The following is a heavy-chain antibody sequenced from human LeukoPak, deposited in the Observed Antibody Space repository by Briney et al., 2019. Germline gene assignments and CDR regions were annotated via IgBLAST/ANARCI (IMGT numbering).Heavy chain of an antibody. D-gene: IGHD4-17*01. CDR2: MHHSGSA. V-gene: IGHV4-59*01. Sequence: SETLSLTCVVSGDSITSYYWNWIRQPPGKGLEWIGSMHHSGSANYNPSLKSRVTISVDTSKNQFSLKVTSVTAADTAVYYCARDKGYGDYVGSFDYWGQGSLVTVSS. J-gene: IGHJ4*02. CDR3: ARDKGYGDYVGSFDY. CDR1: GDSITSYY.